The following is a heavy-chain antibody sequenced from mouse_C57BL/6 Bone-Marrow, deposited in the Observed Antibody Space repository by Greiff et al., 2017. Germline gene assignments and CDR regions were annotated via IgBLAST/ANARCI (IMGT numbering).Heavy chain of an antibody. CDR2: IRLKSDNYAT. Sequence: VKLMESGGGLVQPGGSMKLSCVASGFTFSNYWMNWVRQSPEKGLEWVAQIRLKSDNYATHYAESVKGRFTISRDDYKSSVYLQMNNLRAEDTGIYYCTAGMNFDYCGQGTTLTVSS. J-gene: IGHJ2*01. CDR1: GFTFSNYW. V-gene: IGHV6-3*01. CDR3: TAGMNFDY.